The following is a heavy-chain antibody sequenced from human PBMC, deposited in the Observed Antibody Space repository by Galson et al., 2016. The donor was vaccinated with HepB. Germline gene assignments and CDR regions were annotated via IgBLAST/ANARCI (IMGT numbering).Heavy chain of an antibody. CDR3: AKGLDYAGHLGAFDY. V-gene: IGHV3-30*02. J-gene: IGHJ4*02. Sequence: SLRLSCAASGFTFSSFTMHWVRQTPGKNLEWLAIISSDGNDQYYTDSVKGRFTISRDNSKNTLPLQMNSLRPADTAVYFCAKGLDYAGHLGAFDYWGQGTLVTVSS. CDR1: GFTFSSFT. D-gene: IGHD4-23*01. CDR2: ISSDGNDQ.